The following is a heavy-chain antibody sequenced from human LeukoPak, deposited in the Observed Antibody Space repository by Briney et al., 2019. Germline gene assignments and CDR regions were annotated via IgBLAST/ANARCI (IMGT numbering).Heavy chain of an antibody. D-gene: IGHD3-10*01. V-gene: IGHV3-53*04. CDR2: IYSGGST. J-gene: IGHJ4*02. CDR1: GFTVSSNY. Sequence: GGSLRLSCAASGFTVSSNYMSWVGQAPGKGLEGVSVIYSGGSTYYADSVKGRFTISRHNSKNTLYLQMNSLRAEDTAVYYCASYGSGSYHYWGQGTLVTVSS. CDR3: ASYGSGSYHY.